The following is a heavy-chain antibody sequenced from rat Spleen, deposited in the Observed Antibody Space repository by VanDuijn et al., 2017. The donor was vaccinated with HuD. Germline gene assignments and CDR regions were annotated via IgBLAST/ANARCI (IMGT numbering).Heavy chain of an antibody. V-gene: IGHV2-13*01. CDR1: GFSLISYA. CDR2: IWGDGST. J-gene: IGHJ4*01. Sequence: QVQLKESGPGLVQSSQTLSLTCTVSGFSLISYAVNWIRQPPGKGLEWMGGIWGDGSTNYNSALKSRLSISRDTSKSQVFIKMNSLKTDDTAIYFCTRQTYYGYYYVMDAWGQGASVTVSS. D-gene: IGHD1-9*01. CDR3: TRQTYYGYYYVMDA.